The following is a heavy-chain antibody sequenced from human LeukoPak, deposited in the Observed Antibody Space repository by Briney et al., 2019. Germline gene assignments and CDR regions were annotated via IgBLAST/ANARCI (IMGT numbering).Heavy chain of an antibody. V-gene: IGHV3-21*01. CDR1: GFTFSSYA. CDR3: ARDLISAYYYGSGSYPPLDY. Sequence: GGSLRLSCAASGFTFSSYAMSWVRQAPGKGLEWVSSISSSSSYIYYADSVKGRFTISRDNAKNSLYLQMNSLRAEDTAVYYCARDLISAYYYGSGSYPPLDYWGQGTLVTVSS. D-gene: IGHD3-10*01. CDR2: ISSSSSYI. J-gene: IGHJ4*02.